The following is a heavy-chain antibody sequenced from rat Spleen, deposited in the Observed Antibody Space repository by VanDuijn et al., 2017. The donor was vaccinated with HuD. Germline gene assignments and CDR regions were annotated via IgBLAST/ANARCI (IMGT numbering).Heavy chain of an antibody. CDR3: AAAGTRVSRFAY. CDR2: ISVSGGST. D-gene: IGHD1-4*01. Sequence: EVQLVESGGGLVQPGRSLKLSCAASGFTFSNFGMHWIRQAPTKGLEWVASISVSGGSTYYRDSVKGRFTLSRENSKSTLYLKMDSLRSEVTATYYCAAAGTRVSRFAYWGQGTLVTVSS. CDR1: GFTFSNFG. V-gene: IGHV5-19*01. J-gene: IGHJ3*01.